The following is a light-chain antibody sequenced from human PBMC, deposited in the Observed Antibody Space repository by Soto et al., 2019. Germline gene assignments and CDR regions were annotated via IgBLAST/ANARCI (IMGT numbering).Light chain of an antibody. CDR1: QGINNW. CDR3: KQSSAFPLT. Sequence: DIHVTQSPSSVSASVGDRVTITCRASQGINNWLAWYQQKPGKAPELLIYAVSYLQSGVPSRFSGSGSGTDFTLTISSLQPEDFATYFCKQSSAFPLTFGGGTKVDIK. V-gene: IGKV1-12*01. J-gene: IGKJ4*01. CDR2: AVS.